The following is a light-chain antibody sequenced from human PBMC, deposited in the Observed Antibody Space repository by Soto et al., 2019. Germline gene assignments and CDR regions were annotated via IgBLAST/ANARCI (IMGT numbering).Light chain of an antibody. Sequence: QSVLTQPPSASGTPGQRVTISCSGGSSNIGSNTVNWYQQLPGTAPKLLIYSNNQRPSGVPDRFSGSKSGTSASLAISGLQSEDEADYYCAAWEDSLNGYVFGTGTKVTVL. CDR2: SNN. V-gene: IGLV1-44*01. J-gene: IGLJ1*01. CDR1: SSNIGSNT. CDR3: AAWEDSLNGYV.